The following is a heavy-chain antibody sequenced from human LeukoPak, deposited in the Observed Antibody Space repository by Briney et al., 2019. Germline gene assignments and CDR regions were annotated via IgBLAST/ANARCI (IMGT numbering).Heavy chain of an antibody. D-gene: IGHD3-16*01. CDR3: ARGSSYGFSMGY. CDR2: ISTYNGDT. V-gene: IGHV1-18*04. Sequence: GASVKVSCKASGYTFTDYYIHWVRQAPGQGLEWMGWISTYNGDTNYAQKLQGRVTMTTDTSTSTAYMELRSLRSDDTAVYYCARGSSYGFSMGYWGQGTLVTVSS. CDR1: GYTFTDYY. J-gene: IGHJ4*02.